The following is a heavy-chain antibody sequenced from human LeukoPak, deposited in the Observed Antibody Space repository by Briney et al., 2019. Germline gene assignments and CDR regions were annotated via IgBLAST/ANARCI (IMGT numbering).Heavy chain of an antibody. D-gene: IGHD2-15*01. J-gene: IGHJ4*02. Sequence: GGSLRLSCAASGFTFSNHAMNWVRQAPGRGLEWVSGISGSGGSTYYADSVKGRFTISRDNSKNTLFLQMNSLRAEDTAVYYCAKACTDGSCCYWGQGTLVTVSS. CDR1: GFTFSNHA. CDR2: ISGSGGST. V-gene: IGHV3-23*01. CDR3: AKACTDGSCCY.